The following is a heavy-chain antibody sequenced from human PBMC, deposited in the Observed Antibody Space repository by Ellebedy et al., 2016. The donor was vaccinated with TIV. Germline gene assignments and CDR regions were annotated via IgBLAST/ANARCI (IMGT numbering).Heavy chain of an antibody. J-gene: IGHJ4*02. CDR2: INDRGTT. CDR1: GGSFRGYY. V-gene: IGHV4-34*01. CDR3: ARGWRYCSSTICYLSYFDY. Sequence: SETLSPTXAVYGGSFRGYYWTWIRQAPGKGPEWIGEINDRGTTNYNPSLKSRVTISVDTSKNQFSLKLSSVTAADTAVYYCARGWRYCSSTICYLSYFDYWGQGTLVTVSS. D-gene: IGHD2-2*01.